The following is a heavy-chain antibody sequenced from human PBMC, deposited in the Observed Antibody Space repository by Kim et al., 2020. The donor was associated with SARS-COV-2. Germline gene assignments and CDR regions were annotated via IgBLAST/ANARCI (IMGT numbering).Heavy chain of an antibody. CDR3: ARRGNYGDYGWVDY. V-gene: IGHV4-39*01. J-gene: IGHJ4*02. D-gene: IGHD4-17*01. Sequence: NPSLKSRVTISVDTSKNQFSLKLSSVTAADTAVYYCARRGNYGDYGWVDYWGQGTLVTVSS.